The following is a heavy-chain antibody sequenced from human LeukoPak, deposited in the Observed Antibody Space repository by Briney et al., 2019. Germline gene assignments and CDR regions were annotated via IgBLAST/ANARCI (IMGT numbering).Heavy chain of an antibody. D-gene: IGHD5-12*01. CDR1: GFTFSNYW. J-gene: IGHJ4*02. CDR3: VRDGGVSGYDLLDY. Sequence: PGGSLRLSCADSGFTFSNYWMTWVRQAPGKGLEWVAHINQDGSEEHYMDSVKARFTISRDNAKNSLSLQMNSLRAEDTAVYYCVRDGGVSGYDLLDYWGQGTLVTVSS. V-gene: IGHV3-7*01. CDR2: INQDGSEE.